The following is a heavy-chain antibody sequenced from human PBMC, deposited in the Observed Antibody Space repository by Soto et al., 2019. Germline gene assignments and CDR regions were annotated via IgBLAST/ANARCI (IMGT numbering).Heavy chain of an antibody. CDR3: AREVKGAYCGGDCYILDAFDI. CDR2: ISSSGSTI. V-gene: IGHV3-11*01. J-gene: IGHJ3*02. D-gene: IGHD2-21*01. CDR1: GFTFSDYY. Sequence: GGSLRLSCAASGFTFSDYYMSWIRQAPGKGLEWVSYISSSGSTIYYADSVKGRFTISRDNAKNSLYLQMNSLRAEDTAVYYCAREVKGAYCGGDCYILDAFDIWGQGTMVTVSS.